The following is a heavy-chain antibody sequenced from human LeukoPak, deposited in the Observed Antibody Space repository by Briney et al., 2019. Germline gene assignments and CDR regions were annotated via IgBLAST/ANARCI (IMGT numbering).Heavy chain of an antibody. CDR2: IVPIFGTA. CDR3: ARDVGYCSGGSCYSP. Sequence: ASVKVSCKASGGTFSSYAISWVRQAPGQGLEWMGGIVPIFGTANYAQKFQGGVTITADESTSTAYMELSSLRSEDTAVYYCARDVGYCSGGSCYSPWGQGTLVTVSS. D-gene: IGHD2-15*01. J-gene: IGHJ5*02. CDR1: GGTFSSYA. V-gene: IGHV1-69*13.